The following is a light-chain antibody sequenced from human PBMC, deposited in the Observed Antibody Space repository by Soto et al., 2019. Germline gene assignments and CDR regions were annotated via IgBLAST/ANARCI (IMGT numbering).Light chain of an antibody. V-gene: IGKV3-20*01. CDR1: QSVSSSY. CDR2: GAS. CDR3: QQYNNWPWT. J-gene: IGKJ1*01. Sequence: EIVLTQSPGTLCLSLGERDTLSCSPSQSVSSSYLAWYQQKPGQAPRLLIYGASSRATGIPDRFSGSGSGTEFTLTISSLQSEDFAVYYCQQYNNWPWTFGQGTKVDIK.